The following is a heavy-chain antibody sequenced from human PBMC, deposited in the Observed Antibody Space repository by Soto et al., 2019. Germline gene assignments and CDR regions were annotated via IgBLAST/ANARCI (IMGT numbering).Heavy chain of an antibody. Sequence: QVQLVQSGAEVKKPGSSVKVSCTASGGTFSSYSINWVRHAPGQGLEWMGGIIPFFGTTSYAQKFQGRVPITADASTSTVYMELSSLTSEDTDLYYCSTSVYCTVTTCYYYYGLEVWGQGTTVTVSS. CDR2: IIPFFGTT. D-gene: IGHD2-8*02. J-gene: IGHJ6*02. CDR1: GGTFSSYS. V-gene: IGHV1-69*01. CDR3: STSVYCTVTTCYYYYGLEV.